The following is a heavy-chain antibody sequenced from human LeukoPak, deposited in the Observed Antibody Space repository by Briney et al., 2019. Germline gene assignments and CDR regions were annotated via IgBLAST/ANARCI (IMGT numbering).Heavy chain of an antibody. D-gene: IGHD3-10*01. CDR3: ASRTYYGSGPDY. CDR1: GGSISSYY. J-gene: IGHJ4*02. CDR2: IYYRGST. Sequence: SETLSLTCTVSGGSISSYYWSWVRQPPGKGLEWIGYIYYRGSTNYNPSLKSRVTISVDTSKNQFSLRLTSVTAADTAMYYCASRTYYGSGPDYWGQGTLVTVSS. V-gene: IGHV4-59*01.